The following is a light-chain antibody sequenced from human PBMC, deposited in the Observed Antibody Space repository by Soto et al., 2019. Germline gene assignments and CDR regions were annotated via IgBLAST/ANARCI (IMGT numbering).Light chain of an antibody. Sequence: EIVITPSPAPLSVSPGGRATLSCRASQFMSNTLAWYQQKPGQAPRLLIYGVSTRATGIPARFSGSGSGTDFTLTISRLEPEDFAVYYCQQYGSSPITFGQGTRLEI. CDR1: QFMSNT. CDR2: GVS. J-gene: IGKJ5*01. CDR3: QQYGSSPIT. V-gene: IGKV3-15*01.